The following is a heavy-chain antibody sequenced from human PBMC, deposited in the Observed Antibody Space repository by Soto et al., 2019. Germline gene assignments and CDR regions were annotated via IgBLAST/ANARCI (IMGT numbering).Heavy chain of an antibody. V-gene: IGHV4-34*01. CDR1: GGSFSGYY. CDR3: AMTDWSDYDTNGTDV. Sequence: VQLQQWGAGLLKPSETLSLTCAVYGGSFSGYYWSWIRQAPGKGVEWIGEIKPSGSTNYNPSLKRRATIPVDTSKNQSSRKLSSVTAADTAVYYCAMTDWSDYDTNGTDVWGQGTTFTVSS. CDR2: IKPSGST. J-gene: IGHJ6*02. D-gene: IGHD3-9*01.